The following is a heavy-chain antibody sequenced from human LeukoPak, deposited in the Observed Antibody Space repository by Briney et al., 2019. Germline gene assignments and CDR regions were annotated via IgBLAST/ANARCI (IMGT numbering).Heavy chain of an antibody. Sequence: SETLSLTCTVSGGSISSCCYYWGWIPQPPGKGVEWIGIIYYRRTTYYNPSLKSRVTISVDTSKNQFSLKLSSVTAADTAVYYWASLVGAATDPFDYWGQGTLVTVST. J-gene: IGHJ4*02. D-gene: IGHD1-26*01. CDR3: ASLVGAATDPFDY. CDR1: GGSISSCCYY. V-gene: IGHV4-39*01. CDR2: IYYRRTT.